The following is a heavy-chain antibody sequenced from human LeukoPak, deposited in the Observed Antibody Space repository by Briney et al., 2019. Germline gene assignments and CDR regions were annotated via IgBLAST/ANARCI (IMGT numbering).Heavy chain of an antibody. CDR2: IIPIFGTA. CDR1: GGTFSSYA. J-gene: IGHJ6*02. CDR3: AGGQGGSSWPRPYSYGMDV. Sequence: PSVNVSCKASGGTFSSYAIIWVRHAPGQGREWMREIIPIFGTANYAQKFQGRVTITADESTSTAYMELSSLRSEDTAVYYCAGGQGGSSWPRPYSYGMDVWGQGTTVTVSS. V-gene: IGHV1-69*13. D-gene: IGHD6-13*01.